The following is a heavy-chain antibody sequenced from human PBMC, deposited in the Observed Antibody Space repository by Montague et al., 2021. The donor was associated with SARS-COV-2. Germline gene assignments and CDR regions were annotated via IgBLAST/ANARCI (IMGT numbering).Heavy chain of an antibody. CDR1: GGSISSGGYH. J-gene: IGHJ3*02. Sequence: TLSLTCTVSGGSISSGGYHWSWIRQPPGKGLEWIGYIYHTGSTHYNPSLKSRVTISKETSKNHFSLNLSSVTAADSAVYYCARDSGYYDSSGYSYDAFDIWGQGTKVTVSS. V-gene: IGHV4-31*03. CDR2: IYHTGST. CDR3: ARDSGYYDSSGYSYDAFDI. D-gene: IGHD3-22*01.